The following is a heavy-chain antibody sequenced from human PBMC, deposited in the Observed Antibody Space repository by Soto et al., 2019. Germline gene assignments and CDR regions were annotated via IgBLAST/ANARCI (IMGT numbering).Heavy chain of an antibody. J-gene: IGHJ4*02. V-gene: IGHV4-59*08. CDR1: GGSLSSYY. D-gene: IGHD4-17*01. CDR2: IYYSGST. CDR3: ARRYGPGFDY. Sequence: SETLSLTCVVSGGSLSSYYWSWIRQPPGKGLEWIGYIYYSGSTNYNPSPKSRVTISVDTSKNQFSLKLSSVTAADTAVYYCARRYGPGFDYWGQGTLVTVS.